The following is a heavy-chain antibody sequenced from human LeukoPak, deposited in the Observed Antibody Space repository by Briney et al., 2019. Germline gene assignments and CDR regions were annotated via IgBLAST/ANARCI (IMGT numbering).Heavy chain of an antibody. D-gene: IGHD6-13*01. Sequence: SQTLSLTCTVSGDSISSGDYYWSWIRQPPGKGLEWIGYIYYSGNTYYNPSLQSRVTISVDTSKNQFSLKVSSVTAADTAVYYCARDRVQHSSSWTFDYWGQGTLVTVSS. CDR1: GDSISSGDYY. V-gene: IGHV4-30-4*08. CDR3: ARDRVQHSSSWTFDY. CDR2: IYYSGNT. J-gene: IGHJ4*02.